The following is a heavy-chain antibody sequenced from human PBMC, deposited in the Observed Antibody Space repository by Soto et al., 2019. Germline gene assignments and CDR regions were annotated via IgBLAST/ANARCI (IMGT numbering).Heavy chain of an antibody. CDR1: ELIFKEFG. Sequence: PVRPLRLPYAAAELIFKEFGMHWVRQTQGKGLEWVSVVRDGGSSKYYADSVKGRFTISRDNSKNTLYLQMNSLRAEDTAVYYCAIRSWIQLWFKGPETRNEYWGQGTLVTVYS. CDR2: VRDGGSSK. CDR3: AIRSWIQLWFKGPETRNEY. V-gene: IGHV3-33*01. D-gene: IGHD5-18*01. J-gene: IGHJ4*02.